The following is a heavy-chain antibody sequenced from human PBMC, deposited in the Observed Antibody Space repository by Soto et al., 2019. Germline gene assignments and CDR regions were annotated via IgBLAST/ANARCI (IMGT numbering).Heavy chain of an antibody. V-gene: IGHV4-59*01. CDR1: GGSISSYY. CDR2: IYYSGST. D-gene: IGHD3-9*01. CDR3: ARDIRDIDSASWFDP. J-gene: IGHJ5*02. Sequence: SETLSLTCTVSGGSISSYYWSWIRQPPGKGLEWIGYIYYSGSTNYNPSLKSRVTISVDTSKNQFSLKLSSVTAADTAVYYCARDIRDIDSASWFDPWGQGTLVT.